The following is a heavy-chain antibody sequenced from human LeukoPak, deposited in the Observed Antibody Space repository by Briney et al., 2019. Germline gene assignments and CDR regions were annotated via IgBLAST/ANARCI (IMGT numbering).Heavy chain of an antibody. J-gene: IGHJ4*02. CDR2: VSYDGSNK. CDR1: GFTFSSYG. D-gene: IGHD2-2*01. CDR3: AKEGGCSSTTCYSPYYFDY. V-gene: IGHV3-30*18. Sequence: GGSLRLSCAASGFTFSSYGMHWVRQAPGKGLEWVAVVSYDGSNKYYADSVKGRFTISRVNSKNTLYLQMNSLRAEDTAVYYCAKEGGCSSTTCYSPYYFDYWGQGTLVTVSS.